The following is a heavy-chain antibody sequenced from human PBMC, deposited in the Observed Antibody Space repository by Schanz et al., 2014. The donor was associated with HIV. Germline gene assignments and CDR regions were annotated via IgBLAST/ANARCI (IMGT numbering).Heavy chain of an antibody. CDR3: AKSSGWLYAHFDY. V-gene: IGHV3-30*18. J-gene: IGHJ4*02. CDR2: IWYDGSNK. CDR1: GFTFSSYG. Sequence: QVQLEESGGGVVQPGRSLRVSCAASGFTFSSYGMHWVRQAPGKGLEWVAVIWYDGSNKYYADSVKGRFTISRDNSKKTLYLQMNSLRAEDTAVYYCAKSSGWLYAHFDYWGQGTLVTVSS. D-gene: IGHD3-9*01.